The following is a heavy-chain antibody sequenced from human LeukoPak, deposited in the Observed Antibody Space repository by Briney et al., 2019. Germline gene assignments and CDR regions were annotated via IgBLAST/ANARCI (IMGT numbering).Heavy chain of an antibody. Sequence: GASVKVSCKASGYTFTGYYMHWVRQAPGQGLEWMGWINPNSGGTNYAQKFQGRVTMTRDTSISTAYMELSRLRSDDTAVYYCARGGCSGGSCSRWFDPWGQGTLVTVSS. CDR1: GYTFTGYY. D-gene: IGHD2-15*01. CDR2: INPNSGGT. V-gene: IGHV1-2*02. J-gene: IGHJ5*02. CDR3: ARGGCSGGSCSRWFDP.